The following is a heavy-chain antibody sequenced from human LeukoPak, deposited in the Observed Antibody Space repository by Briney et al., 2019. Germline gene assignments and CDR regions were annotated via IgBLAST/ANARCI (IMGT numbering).Heavy chain of an antibody. CDR2: ISWNSGSI. Sequence: GGSLRPSCAASGFTFDDYAMHWVRQAPGKGLEWVSGISWNSGSIGYADSVKGRFTISRDNAKNSLYLQMNSLRAEDTALYYCAKIHRSGELGYWGQGTLVTVSS. CDR3: AKIHRSGELGY. V-gene: IGHV3-9*01. D-gene: IGHD3-10*01. J-gene: IGHJ4*02. CDR1: GFTFDDYA.